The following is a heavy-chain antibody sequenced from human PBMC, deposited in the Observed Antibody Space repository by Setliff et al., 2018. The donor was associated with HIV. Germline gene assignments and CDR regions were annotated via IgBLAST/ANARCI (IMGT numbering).Heavy chain of an antibody. D-gene: IGHD4-17*01. CDR3: ARYDYGDFDY. Sequence: SETLSLTCAVFGGSFSGYYWSWIRQPPGKGLEWIGEIKHSGSTDYNPSLKSRVTISVDTSKNQFSLNLISVTAADTAVYYCARYDYGDFDYWGQGTPVTVSS. CDR2: IKHSGST. V-gene: IGHV4-34*01. CDR1: GGSFSGYY. J-gene: IGHJ4*02.